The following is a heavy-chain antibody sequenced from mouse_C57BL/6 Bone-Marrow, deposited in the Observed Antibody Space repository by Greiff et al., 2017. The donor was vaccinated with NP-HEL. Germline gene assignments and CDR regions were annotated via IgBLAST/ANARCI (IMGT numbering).Heavy chain of an antibody. V-gene: IGHV1-50*01. CDR1: GYTFTSYW. J-gene: IGHJ3*01. Sequence: QVQLQQPGAELVKPGASVKLSCKASGYTFTSYWMQWVKQRPGQGLEWIGEIDPSDSYTNYNQKFKGKATLTVDTSSSTAYMQLSSLTSEDSAVYYCAKGGLHYGYVAWFAYWGQGTLVTVSA. CDR3: AKGGLHYGYVAWFAY. D-gene: IGHD2-2*01. CDR2: IDPSDSYT.